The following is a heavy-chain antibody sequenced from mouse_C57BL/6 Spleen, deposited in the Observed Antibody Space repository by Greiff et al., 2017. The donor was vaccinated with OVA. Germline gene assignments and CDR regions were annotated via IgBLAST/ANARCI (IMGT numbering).Heavy chain of an antibody. CDR1: GFSLTSYA. CDR2: IWTGGGT. J-gene: IGHJ4*01. CDR3: ARLLRSYYAMDY. Sequence: VQLQQSGPGLVAPSQSLSITCTVSGFSLTSYAISWVRQPPGKGLEWLGVIWTGGGTNYNSAITSSLSISTDNSKSQVFLKMNSLQTDDTARYYCARLLRSYYAMDYWGQGTSVTVSS. V-gene: IGHV2-9-1*01. D-gene: IGHD1-1*01.